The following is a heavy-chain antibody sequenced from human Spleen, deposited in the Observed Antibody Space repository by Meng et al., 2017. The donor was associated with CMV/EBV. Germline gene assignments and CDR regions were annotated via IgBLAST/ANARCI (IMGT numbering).Heavy chain of an antibody. Sequence: ASVKVSCKASGYTFTGYYVHWVRQAPAQGLEWMGWINPHTGGTKYAQKFQGRVTMTRDTSMTTAFMEVTSLRSDDTAIYYCAKDIYYDSSGRLSPWGQGTLVTVSS. D-gene: IGHD3-22*01. J-gene: IGHJ5*02. V-gene: IGHV1-2*02. CDR3: AKDIYYDSSGRLSP. CDR1: GYTFTGYY. CDR2: INPHTGGT.